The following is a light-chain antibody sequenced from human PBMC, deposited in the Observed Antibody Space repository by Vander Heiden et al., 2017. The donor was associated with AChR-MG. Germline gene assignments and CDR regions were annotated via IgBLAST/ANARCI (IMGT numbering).Light chain of an antibody. J-gene: IGKJ3*01. CDR2: GAS. CDR3: QQDNNWPQV. V-gene: IGKV3D-15*01. Sequence: VMTQSPATLSVSLGERATLSCRASQSIRSNLAWYQQKPGQAPRLLISGASTRATGIPARFSGSGSGTEFTLSISSLQPEDFAVYYCQQDNNWPQVFGHGTKVD. CDR1: QSIRSN.